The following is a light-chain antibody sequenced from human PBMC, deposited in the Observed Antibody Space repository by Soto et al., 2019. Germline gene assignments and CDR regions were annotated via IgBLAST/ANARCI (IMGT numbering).Light chain of an antibody. V-gene: IGKV3-20*01. CDR1: QSVSSSY. Sequence: EIVLTQSPGTLSLSPGERATLSCRASQSVSSSYLAWYQQKPGQAPRLLIYGASSRATGIPDSFSGSGSATDFTLTISRLEPEAFAVYYCQQYGSSPPYTFGPGTKLEIK. CDR2: GAS. J-gene: IGKJ2*01. CDR3: QQYGSSPPYT.